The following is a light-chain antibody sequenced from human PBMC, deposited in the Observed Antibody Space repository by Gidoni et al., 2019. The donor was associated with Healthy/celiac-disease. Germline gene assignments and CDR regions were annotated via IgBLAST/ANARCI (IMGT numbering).Light chain of an antibody. CDR1: TGAVTSGHY. CDR3: LLSYSGAQRV. CDR2: DTS. Sequence: QAVVTQEPSLTVSPGGTVTLTCGPSTGAVTSGHYPYWFQQKPGQAPRTLIYDTSNKHSWTPARFSGSLLGGKAALTLSGAQPEDEAEYYCLLSYSGAQRVFGGGTKLTVL. J-gene: IGLJ3*02. V-gene: IGLV7-46*01.